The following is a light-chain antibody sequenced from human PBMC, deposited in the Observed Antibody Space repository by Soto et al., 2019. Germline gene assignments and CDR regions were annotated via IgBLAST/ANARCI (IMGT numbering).Light chain of an antibody. V-gene: IGKV1-27*01. Sequence: DVQMTQSPSSLYASVGDRVTITCRASQGIAPYLAWFQQKPWKVPRLLLYATSTLQSGVPSRFSGSGSGTDFTLTISSLQPEDVATYYCQKYNSAPLTFGGGTKVEIK. CDR3: QKYNSAPLT. CDR2: ATS. CDR1: QGIAPY. J-gene: IGKJ4*01.